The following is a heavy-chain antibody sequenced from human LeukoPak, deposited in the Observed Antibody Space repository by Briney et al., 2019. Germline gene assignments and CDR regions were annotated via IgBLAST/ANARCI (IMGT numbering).Heavy chain of an antibody. CDR1: GFTFSSYA. D-gene: IGHD5-18*01. CDR3: TSLGHSYADY. CDR2: IKSKTDGGTT. V-gene: IGHV3-15*01. Sequence: GGSLRLSCAASGFTFSSYAMSWVRQAPGKGLEWVGRIKSKTDGGTTDYGAPVKGRFTISRDDSKNTLYLQMNSLKTEDTAVYYCTSLGHSYADYWGQGTLVTVSS. J-gene: IGHJ4*02.